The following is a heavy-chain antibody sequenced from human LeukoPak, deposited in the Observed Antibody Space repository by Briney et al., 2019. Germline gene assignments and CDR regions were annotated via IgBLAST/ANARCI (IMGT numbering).Heavy chain of an antibody. CDR1: GGSIYSSNFY. D-gene: IGHD3-10*01. CDR3: AGVRGFGELYRFDY. J-gene: IGHJ4*02. CDR2: IYYSGIT. Sequence: PSETLSLTRTVSGGSIYSSNFYWGWIRQPPGKGLGWIGSIYYSGITYYNPSLKSRITISLDPYKNQFSLKLSSVTAADTAVYYCAGVRGFGELYRFDYWGKETLVTVSS. V-gene: IGHV4-39*01.